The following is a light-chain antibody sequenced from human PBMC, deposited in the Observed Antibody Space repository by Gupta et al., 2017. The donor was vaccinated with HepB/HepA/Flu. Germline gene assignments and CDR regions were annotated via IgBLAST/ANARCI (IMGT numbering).Light chain of an antibody. CDR3: SSYTSSSTVV. CDR2: DVS. J-gene: IGLJ2*01. Sequence: QSALTQPASVSGSPGQSITISCTGTSSDVGGYKYVSWYQQHPGKAPKLMIYDVSNRPSGVSNRFSGSKSGNTASLTISGLQAEDEADYHCSSYTSSSTVVFGGGIKVTVL. CDR1: SSDVGGYKY. V-gene: IGLV2-14*03.